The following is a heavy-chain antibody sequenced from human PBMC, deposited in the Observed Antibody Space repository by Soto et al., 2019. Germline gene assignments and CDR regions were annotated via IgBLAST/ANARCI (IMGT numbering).Heavy chain of an antibody. CDR3: ARDRENSYGSYYYYGMDV. D-gene: IGHD5-18*01. V-gene: IGHV1-2*02. J-gene: IGHJ6*02. Sequence: ASVQVSCKASGYTFTGYYMHWVRQAPGQGLEWMGWINPNSGGTNYAQKFQGRVTMTRDTSISTAYMELSRLRSDDTAVYYCARDRENSYGSYYYYGMDVWGQGTTVTVSS. CDR2: INPNSGGT. CDR1: GYTFTGYY.